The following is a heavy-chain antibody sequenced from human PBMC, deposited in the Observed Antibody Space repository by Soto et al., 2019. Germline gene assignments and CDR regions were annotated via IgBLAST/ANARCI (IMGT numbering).Heavy chain of an antibody. D-gene: IGHD3-22*01. CDR3: ARTDDYYDNSGYPPDAFDI. Sequence: PGESLKISCKGSGYSFSNHWIGWVRQMPGKGLEWMGIIYPGDSDVRYSPSFQGQVTISADKSSSTAYLQWSSLKASDTAMYYCARTDDYYDNSGYPPDAFDIWGQGTMVTVSS. J-gene: IGHJ3*02. V-gene: IGHV5-51*01. CDR2: IYPGDSDV. CDR1: GYSFSNHW.